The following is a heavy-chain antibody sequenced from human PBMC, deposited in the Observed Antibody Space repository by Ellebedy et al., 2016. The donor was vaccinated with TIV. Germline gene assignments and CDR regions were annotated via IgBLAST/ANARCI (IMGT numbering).Heavy chain of an antibody. CDR2: INQDGSYK. J-gene: IGHJ3*01. V-gene: IGHV3-7*01. CDR3: ATDGSYGDYRSPAHAFVF. CDR1: GFTFHSYW. D-gene: IGHD3-10*01. Sequence: GESLKISCVASGFTFHSYWMTWVRQAPGKGLEWVANINQDGSYKYYVDSLRGRFTISRDNAKNSVYLQMNSLRGEDTAVYYCATDGSYGDYRSPAHAFVFWGQGTMVSVAS.